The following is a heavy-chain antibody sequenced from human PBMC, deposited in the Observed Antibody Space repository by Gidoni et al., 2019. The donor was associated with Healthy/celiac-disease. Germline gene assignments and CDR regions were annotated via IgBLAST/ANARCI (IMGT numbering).Heavy chain of an antibody. J-gene: IGHJ4*02. CDR2: IKSDGRST. CDR1: GFTLSSYW. V-gene: IGHV3-74*01. D-gene: IGHD4-17*01. Sequence: EVPMVETGGGLGQPGRSMRLSCAASGFTLSSYWMHWVRQAPGKGLVWVSRIKSDGRSTSYADSVQGRFSISSDHAKNTLYLHMNRLRAEDTAVYYCARGDYVADFEDWGQGPLLTVSS. CDR3: ARGDYVADFED.